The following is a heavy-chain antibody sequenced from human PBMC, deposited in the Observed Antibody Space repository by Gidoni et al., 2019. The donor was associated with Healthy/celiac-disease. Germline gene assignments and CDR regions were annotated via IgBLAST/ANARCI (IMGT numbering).Heavy chain of an antibody. J-gene: IGHJ3*02. CDR1: GSSFSSYA. D-gene: IGHD2-21*01. CDR3: AKNLFLGGPWPFDI. Sequence: EVQLLATGGGLVLPGGSPRPPCAASGSSFSSYAMSWVRQAPGKGLEWVSAISGSGVSTYYADSVKGRFTITRDNSKNTLYLQMNSLRAEDTAVYYCAKNLFLGGPWPFDIWGQGTMVTVSS. V-gene: IGHV3-23*01. CDR2: ISGSGVST.